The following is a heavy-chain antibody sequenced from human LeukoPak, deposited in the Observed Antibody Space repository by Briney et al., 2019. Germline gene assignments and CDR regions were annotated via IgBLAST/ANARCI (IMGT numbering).Heavy chain of an antibody. CDR2: ISSSSSTI. V-gene: IGHV3-48*01. CDR3: ARGYYDFWSGYSY. Sequence: GGSLRLSCAASGFTFSSYSMNWVRQAPGKGLEWVSYISSSSSTIYYADSVKGRLTISRDNAKNSLYLQMNSLRAEDTAVYYCARGYYDFWSGYSYWGQGTLVTVSS. J-gene: IGHJ4*02. CDR1: GFTFSSYS. D-gene: IGHD3-3*01.